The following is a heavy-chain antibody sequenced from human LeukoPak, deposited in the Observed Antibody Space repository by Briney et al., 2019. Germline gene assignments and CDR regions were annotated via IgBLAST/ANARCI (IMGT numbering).Heavy chain of an antibody. CDR1: GFTFSSYS. D-gene: IGHD1-26*01. CDR3: ARDPYSGNYGAYYYYYMDV. Sequence: GGSLRPSCAASGFTFSSYSMNWVRQAPGKGLEWVSSISSSSSYIYYADSVKGRFTISRDNAKNSLYPQMYSARSEDKAVYYCARDPYSGNYGAYYYYYMDVWGKGTTVTISS. J-gene: IGHJ6*03. CDR2: ISSSSSYI. V-gene: IGHV3-21*01.